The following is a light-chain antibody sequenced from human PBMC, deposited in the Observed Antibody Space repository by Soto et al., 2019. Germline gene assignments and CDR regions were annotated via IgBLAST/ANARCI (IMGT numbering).Light chain of an antibody. Sequence: QSALTQPASVSGSPGQSIAISCTGTSSDIGGYKYVSWYQQHPGKAPKLMIYDVSNRPSGVSNRFSGSKSGNTASLTISGLQVEDEADYYCSSYRTSGTPGVFGGGTKLTVL. CDR1: SSDIGGYKY. J-gene: IGLJ3*02. CDR2: DVS. CDR3: SSYRTSGTPGV. V-gene: IGLV2-14*03.